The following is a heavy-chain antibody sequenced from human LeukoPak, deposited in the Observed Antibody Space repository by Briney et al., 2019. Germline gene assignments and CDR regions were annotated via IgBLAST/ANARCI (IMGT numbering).Heavy chain of an antibody. V-gene: IGHV4-59*01. CDR3: ARDNWNYGSSMDV. CDR2: IYYSEST. J-gene: IGHJ6*02. Sequence: SETLSLTCTVSGVSISSYYWSWIRQPPGKGLEWIGYIYYSESTNYNPSLKSRVTISVDTSKNQFSLKLSSVTAADTAVYYCARDNWNYGSSMDVWGQGTTVTVSS. D-gene: IGHD1-7*01. CDR1: GVSISSYY.